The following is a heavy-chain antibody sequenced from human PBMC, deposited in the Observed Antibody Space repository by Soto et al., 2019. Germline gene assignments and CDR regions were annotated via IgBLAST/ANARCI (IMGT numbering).Heavy chain of an antibody. CDR1: GGSISSSSYY. CDR2: IYYSGGA. J-gene: IGHJ4*02. V-gene: IGHV4-39*01. D-gene: IGHD3-22*01. CDR3: ARLLYYYDSSGYPAGYYFDC. Sequence: SETLSLTCTVSGGSISSSSYYWGWIRQPPGKGLEWIGSIYYSGGAYYNPSLKSRVTISVDTSKNQFSLKLSSVTAADTAMYYCARLLYYYDSSGYPAGYYFDCWGQGTLVTVSS.